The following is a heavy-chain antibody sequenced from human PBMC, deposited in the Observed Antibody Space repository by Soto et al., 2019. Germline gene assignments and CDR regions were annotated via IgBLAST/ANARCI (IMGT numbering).Heavy chain of an antibody. V-gene: IGHV4-39*01. J-gene: IGHJ4*02. CDR1: GGSISSSSYY. CDR3: ARTVRDGYNWVYFDY. D-gene: IGHD5-12*01. Sequence: SETLSLTCTVSGGSISSSSYYWGWIRQPPGKGMEWIGSIYYSGSTYYNPSLKSRVTISVDMSKNQFSLKLSSVTAADTAVYYCARTVRDGYNWVYFDYWGQGTLVTVS. CDR2: IYYSGST.